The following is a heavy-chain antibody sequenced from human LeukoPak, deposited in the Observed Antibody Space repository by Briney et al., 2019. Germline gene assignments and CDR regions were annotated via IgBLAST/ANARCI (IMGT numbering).Heavy chain of an antibody. D-gene: IGHD6-13*01. J-gene: IGHJ6*03. Sequence: SVKVSCKASGGTFSSYAISWVRQAPGQGLEWTGGIIPIFGTANYAQKFQGRVTITTDESTSTAYMELSSLRSEDTAVYYCARSNSSSWYYYYYMDVWGKGTTVTVSS. CDR2: IIPIFGTA. V-gene: IGHV1-69*05. CDR1: GGTFSSYA. CDR3: ARSNSSSWYYYYYMDV.